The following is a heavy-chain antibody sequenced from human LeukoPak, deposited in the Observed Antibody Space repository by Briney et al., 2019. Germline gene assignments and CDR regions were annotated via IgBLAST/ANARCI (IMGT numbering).Heavy chain of an antibody. CDR2: FYNSGST. CDR3: AKLGGIFGTEE. D-gene: IGHD3-3*01. CDR1: GASISDYY. Sequence: SKTLSLTCTVSGASISDYYWSWIRQPPGKGLEWIGYFYNSGSTKYNPSLKSRVTISVDTSKNQFSLKVNSVTAADTAIYYCAKLGGIFGTEEWGQGTLVSVSS. J-gene: IGHJ4*02. V-gene: IGHV4-59*01.